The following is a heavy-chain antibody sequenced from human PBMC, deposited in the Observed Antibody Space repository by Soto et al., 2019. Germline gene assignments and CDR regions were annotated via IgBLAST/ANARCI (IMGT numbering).Heavy chain of an antibody. CDR2: ISYDGSNK. D-gene: IGHD6-13*01. CDR3: AKDPHMRTYSSSWYVFYYGMDV. CDR1: GFTFSSYG. J-gene: IGHJ6*02. Sequence: QVQLVESGGGVVQPGRSLRLSCAASGFTFSSYGMHWVRQAPGKGLEWVAVISYDGSNKYYADSVKGRFTISRVNSKNTLYLQMNSLRAEDTAVYYCAKDPHMRTYSSSWYVFYYGMDVWGQGTTVTVSS. V-gene: IGHV3-30*18.